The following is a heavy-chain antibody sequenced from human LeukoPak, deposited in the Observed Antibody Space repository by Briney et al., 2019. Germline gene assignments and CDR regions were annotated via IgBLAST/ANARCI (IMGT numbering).Heavy chain of an antibody. V-gene: IGHV3-21*01. CDR3: ARDGGFGFLAAFDI. D-gene: IGHD3-10*01. Sequence: GGSLRLSCAASGFTFSVYSMSWIRQAPERGLEWVSSISSTTYTYYADSVKGRFTISRDNSKNSLYLQMNSLTAEDTALYYCARDGGFGFLAAFDIWGQGTMVTVSS. CDR1: GFTFSVYS. CDR2: ISSTTYT. J-gene: IGHJ3*02.